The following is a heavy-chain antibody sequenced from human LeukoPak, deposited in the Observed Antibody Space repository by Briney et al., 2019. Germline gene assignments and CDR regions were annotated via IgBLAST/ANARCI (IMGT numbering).Heavy chain of an antibody. D-gene: IGHD3-22*01. J-gene: IGHJ4*02. Sequence: SETLSLTCTVSGGSISSYYWSWIRQPPGKGLDCNGYIYYSGSTNYNPSLKSRVTISVDTSKNQCSLKLSSVTAADTAVYYCARRRNYYDSSGIFDYWGQGTLVTVYS. V-gene: IGHV4-59*01. CDR1: GGSISSYY. CDR2: IYYSGST. CDR3: ARRRNYYDSSGIFDY.